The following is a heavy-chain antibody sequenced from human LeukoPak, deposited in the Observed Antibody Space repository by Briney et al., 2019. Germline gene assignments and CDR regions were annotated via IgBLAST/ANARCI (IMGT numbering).Heavy chain of an antibody. D-gene: IGHD3-3*01. CDR2: IYHRGST. CDR1: GYSISNGYY. J-gene: IGHJ4*02. Sequence: SGTLSLTCTVSGYSISNGYYWGWIRQPLGKGLEWVGSIYHRGSTYYNPSLRSRVTISLDRSKKKFSLKLTSVTAADTAVYFCARGAEYYAIWRGYAGYSDYWGQGISVTVSS. CDR3: ARGAEYYAIWRGYAGYSDY. V-gene: IGHV4-38-2*02.